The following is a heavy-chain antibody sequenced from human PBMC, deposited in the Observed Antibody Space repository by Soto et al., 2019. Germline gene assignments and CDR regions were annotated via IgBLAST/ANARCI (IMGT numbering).Heavy chain of an antibody. CDR3: ATIFRYGDPEY. D-gene: IGHD2-21*02. CDR1: GFTFSSYA. Sequence: EVQLLESGGGLVQPGGSLRLSCATSGFTFSSYAMSWVRQAPVKGLEWVSGISVSCDSRYDADSVKGRFTISRNNSKSTLYLQMNSLRAEDTAVYYWATIFRYGDPEYWGQGVLVTVSS. J-gene: IGHJ4*02. V-gene: IGHV3-23*01. CDR2: ISVSCDSR.